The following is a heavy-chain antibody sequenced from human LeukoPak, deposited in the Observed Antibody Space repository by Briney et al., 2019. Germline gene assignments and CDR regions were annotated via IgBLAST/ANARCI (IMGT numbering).Heavy chain of an antibody. CDR2: VYLGGSEA. J-gene: IGHJ4*02. CDR1: EYHFSSYW. Sequence: GESLKISCKGSEYHFSSYWIAWVRQLPGKGLEWMELVYLGGSEARSSPPFQGQVTIAADKSLTPAYLQWTGLKASDPVFLCCARHGGDSPVTDYLDHWGQGTLTAVSS. CDR3: ARHGGDSPVTDYLDH. V-gene: IGHV5-51*01. D-gene: IGHD3-16*01.